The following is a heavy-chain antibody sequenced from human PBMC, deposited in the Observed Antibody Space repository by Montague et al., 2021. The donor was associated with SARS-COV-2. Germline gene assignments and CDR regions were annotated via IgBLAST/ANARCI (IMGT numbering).Heavy chain of an antibody. CDR3: ARVGYGSGSYWAFDI. CDR2: ISYDGSNK. CDR1: GFTFSSYA. V-gene: IGHV3-30-3*01. J-gene: IGHJ3*02. Sequence: SLRLSCAASGFTFSSYAMHWVRQAPGKGLEWVSAISYDGSNKSYADSVMGRFTISRDNSTNTLYLQMNSLRADDTAVYYCARVGYGSGSYWAFDIWGQGTMVTVSS. D-gene: IGHD3-10*01.